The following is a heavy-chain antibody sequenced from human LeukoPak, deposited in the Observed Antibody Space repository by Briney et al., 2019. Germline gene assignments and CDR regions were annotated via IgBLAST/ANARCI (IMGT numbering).Heavy chain of an antibody. J-gene: IGHJ4*02. CDR2: INPSGGST. Sequence: GSSVKVSCKASGGTFSSYAISWVRQAPGQGLEWMGIINPSGGSTSYAQKFQGRVTMTRDTSTSTVYMELSSLRSEDTAVYYCARAPDSGSFYYFDYWGQGTLVTVSS. CDR3: ARAPDSGSFYYFDY. D-gene: IGHD1-26*01. CDR1: GGTFSSYA. V-gene: IGHV1-46*01.